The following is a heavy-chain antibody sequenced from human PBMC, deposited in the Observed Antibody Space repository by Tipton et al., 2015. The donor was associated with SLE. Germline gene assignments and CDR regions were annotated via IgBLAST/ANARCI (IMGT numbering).Heavy chain of an antibody. V-gene: IGHV3-7*01. CDR2: IKEDGSER. CDR3: ARDYRSRTADY. D-gene: IGHD1-14*01. J-gene: IGHJ4*02. Sequence: GSLRLSCAASGFTFSTYWMSWVRQAPGKGPGWVGNIKEDGSERYSVDSVRGRFTISRDNAKNSLYLQMNSLRAEDTAVYYCARDYRSRTADYWGLGTLVTVSS. CDR1: GFTFSTYW.